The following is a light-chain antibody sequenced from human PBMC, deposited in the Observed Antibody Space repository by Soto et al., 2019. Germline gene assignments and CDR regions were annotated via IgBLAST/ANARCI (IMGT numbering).Light chain of an antibody. CDR2: DAS. Sequence: DIXMTQSPSAMSASVGDRVTITCRASQDISNHLVWFQQKPGQVPNRLIYDASVLQPGVSSRFSGSGSGTDFTLTSSSLQPEDFATYYCLHHHNFPITFGQGTLLE. CDR1: QDISNH. CDR3: LHHHNFPIT. J-gene: IGKJ5*01. V-gene: IGKV1-17*03.